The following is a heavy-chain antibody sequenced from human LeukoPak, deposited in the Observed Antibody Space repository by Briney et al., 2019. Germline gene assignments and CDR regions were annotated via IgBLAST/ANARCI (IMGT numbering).Heavy chain of an antibody. CDR2: ISAYNGNT. CDR1: GYTFTSYG. Sequence: ASVKVSCKASGYTFTSYGISWVRQAPGQGLEWMGWISAYNGNTNYAQKLQGRVTMTTDTSTSTAYMELRSLRSDDTAVYYCARDRSLYCYGSGSCWFDPWGQGTLVTVSS. J-gene: IGHJ5*02. D-gene: IGHD3-10*01. V-gene: IGHV1-18*01. CDR3: ARDRSLYCYGSGSCWFDP.